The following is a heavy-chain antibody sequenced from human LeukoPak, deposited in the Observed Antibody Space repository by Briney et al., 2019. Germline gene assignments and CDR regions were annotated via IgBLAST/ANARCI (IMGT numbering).Heavy chain of an antibody. CDR3: ARGDYRSYWYFDL. J-gene: IGHJ2*01. Sequence: SETLSLTCAVYGGSFSGYYWSWIRQPPGKGLEWIGEINHSGSTNYNPSLKSRVTISVDTSKNQFSLKLGSVTAADTAVYYCARGDYRSYWYFDLWGRGTLVTVSS. CDR1: GGSFSGYY. D-gene: IGHD4-11*01. V-gene: IGHV4-34*01. CDR2: INHSGST.